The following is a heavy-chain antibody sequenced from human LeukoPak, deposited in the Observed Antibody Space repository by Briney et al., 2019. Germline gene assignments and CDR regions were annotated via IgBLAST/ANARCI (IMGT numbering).Heavy chain of an antibody. J-gene: IGHJ4*02. CDR3: ARDQAITFGGVIVNPYYFDY. CDR1: GYTFTSYG. V-gene: IGHV1-18*01. CDR2: ISAYNANT. D-gene: IGHD3-16*02. Sequence: ASVKVSCKASGYTFTSYGISCVRQAPGQGLEWMGWISAYNANTNYAQKLQGRVTMTTDTSTSTAYMELRSLRSDDTAVYYCARDQAITFGGVIVNPYYFDYWGQGTLVTVSS.